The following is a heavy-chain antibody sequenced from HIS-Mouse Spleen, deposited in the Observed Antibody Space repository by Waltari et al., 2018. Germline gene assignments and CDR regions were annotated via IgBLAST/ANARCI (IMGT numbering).Heavy chain of an antibody. J-gene: IGHJ4*02. D-gene: IGHD1-26*01. V-gene: IGHV3-30*18. CDR2: ISYDGSNK. Sequence: QVQLVESGGGVVQPGRSLRLSCAASGFTFRSYGMLWVRQAPGKGLEWVAVISYDGSNKYYADSVKGRFTISRDNSKNTLYLQMISLRAEDTAVYYCAKDRGSQFDYWGQGTLVTVSS. CDR1: GFTFRSYG. CDR3: AKDRGSQFDY.